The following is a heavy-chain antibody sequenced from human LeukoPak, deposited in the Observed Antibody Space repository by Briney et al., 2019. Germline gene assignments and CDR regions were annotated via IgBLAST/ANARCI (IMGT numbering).Heavy chain of an antibody. D-gene: IGHD2-2*02. V-gene: IGHV4-38-2*01. CDR1: GYSISSGYY. Sequence: SETLSLTCAVSGYSISSGYYWGWIRQPPGKGLEWIGSIYHSGSTYYNPSLKSRVTISVDTSKNQFSLKLSSVTAADTAVYYCARRQYQLLYSQNYFDYWGQGTLVTVSS. CDR2: IYHSGST. CDR3: ARRQYQLLYSQNYFDY. J-gene: IGHJ4*02.